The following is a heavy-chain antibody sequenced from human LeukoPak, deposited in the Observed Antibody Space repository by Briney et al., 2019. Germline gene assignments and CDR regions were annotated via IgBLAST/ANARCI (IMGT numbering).Heavy chain of an antibody. CDR2: INAGNGNT. J-gene: IGHJ4*02. Sequence: ASVKVSCKTSGYTFTNYVMHWVRQAPGKRLEWMGWINAGNGNTKYSQKFQGRVTITRDTSASTAYMELSSLRSEDTAVYYCARDGLYGSGSYPLDYWGQGTLVTVSS. CDR1: GYTFTNYV. D-gene: IGHD3-10*01. CDR3: ARDGLYGSGSYPLDY. V-gene: IGHV1-3*01.